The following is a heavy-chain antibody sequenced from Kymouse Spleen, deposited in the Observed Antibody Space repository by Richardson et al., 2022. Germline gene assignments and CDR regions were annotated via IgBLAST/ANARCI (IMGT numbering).Heavy chain of an antibody. CDR1: GGTFSSYA. J-gene: IGHJ6*02. Sequence: QVQLVQSGAEVKKPGSSVKVSCKASGGTFSSYAISWVRQAPGQGLEWMGGIIPIFGTANYAQKFQGRVTITTDESTSTAYMELSSLRSEDTAVYYCATSLVGATPYYYYYYGMDVWGQGTTVTVSS. D-gene: IGHD1-26*01. V-gene: IGHV1-69*05. CDR3: ATSLVGATPYYYYYYGMDV. CDR2: IIPIFGTA.